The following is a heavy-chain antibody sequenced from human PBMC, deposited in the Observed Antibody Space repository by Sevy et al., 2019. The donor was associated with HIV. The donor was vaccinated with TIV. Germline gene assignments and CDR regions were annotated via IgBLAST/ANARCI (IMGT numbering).Heavy chain of an antibody. CDR3: ARLFRHDWFDP. CDR1: GGSISSYY. J-gene: IGHJ5*02. D-gene: IGHD2-21*01. CDR2: IYYSGST. V-gene: IGHV4-59*12. Sequence: SETLSLTCTVSGGSISSYYWSWIRQPPGKGLEWIGHIYYSGSTNYNPSLKRRVTISVDTSKNQFSLKLSSVTAADTAVYYGARLFRHDWFDPWGQGTLVTVSS.